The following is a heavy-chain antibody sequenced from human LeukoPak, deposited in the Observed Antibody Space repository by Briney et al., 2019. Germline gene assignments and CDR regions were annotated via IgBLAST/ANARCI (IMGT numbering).Heavy chain of an antibody. CDR1: GGSISSYY. CDR3: ARVGDIVVVGYAFDI. J-gene: IGHJ3*02. D-gene: IGHD2-15*01. V-gene: IGHV4-59*01. CDR2: IYYSGST. Sequence: SETLSLTCTVSGGSISSYYWSWLRQPPGKGLEWIGYIYYSGSTNYNPSLKSRVTISVDTSKNQFSLKLSSVTAADTAVYYCARVGDIVVVGYAFDIWGQGTMVTVSS.